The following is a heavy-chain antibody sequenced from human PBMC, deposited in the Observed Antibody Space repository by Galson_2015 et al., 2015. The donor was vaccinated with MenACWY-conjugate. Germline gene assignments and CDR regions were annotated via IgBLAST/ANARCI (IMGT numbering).Heavy chain of an antibody. J-gene: IGHJ3*01. CDR1: GGSIRSGGYY. V-gene: IGHV4-39*01. CDR2: FSYGGYT. D-gene: IGHD3-16*01. CDR3: ARHLRGSDPSGLGGFDL. Sequence: ETLSLTCSVPGGSIRSGGYYWGWIRQPPGKGLEWLGSFSYGGYTFHNPSLKSRVTISADTSHNQISLRMSSVTAADTSIYYCARHLRGSDPSGLGGFDLWGQGRMVTVSS.